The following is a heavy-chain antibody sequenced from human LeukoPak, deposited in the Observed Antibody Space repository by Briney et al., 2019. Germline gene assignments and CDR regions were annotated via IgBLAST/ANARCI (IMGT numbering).Heavy chain of an antibody. CDR2: IYHAGKT. J-gene: IGHJ2*01. CDR1: GYPISSNYY. D-gene: IGHD3-3*02. Sequence: PSETLSLTCAVSGYPISSNYYWGWIRLPPEKGLEWIANIYHAGKTYYNPSLKSRVTMSVDMSRNQFSLQLSSVTAADAAVYYCAALSIIGDRRYWYFDFWGRGTLVTVSS. CDR3: AALSIIGDRRYWYFDF. V-gene: IGHV4-38-2*01.